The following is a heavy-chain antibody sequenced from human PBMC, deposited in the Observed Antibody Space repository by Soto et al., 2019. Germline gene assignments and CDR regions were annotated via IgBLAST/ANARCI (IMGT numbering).Heavy chain of an antibody. D-gene: IGHD3-16*02. J-gene: IGHJ4*02. Sequence: PSVKVSCKASGGTFSSYAISWVRQAPGQGLEWMGGIIPIFGTANYAQKFQGRVTITADESTSTAYMELSSLRSEDTAVYYCALDYDYVWGSYRYNYWGQGTLVTVSS. V-gene: IGHV1-69*13. CDR2: IIPIFGTA. CDR3: ALDYDYVWGSYRYNY. CDR1: GGTFSSYA.